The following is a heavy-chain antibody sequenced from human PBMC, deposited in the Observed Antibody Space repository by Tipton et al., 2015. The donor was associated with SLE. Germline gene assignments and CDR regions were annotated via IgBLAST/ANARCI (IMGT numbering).Heavy chain of an antibody. Sequence: TLSLTCAVYGGSFSGYYWSWIRQPPGKGLEWIGEINHSGGTNYNPSLKSRVTISVDTSKNQFSLKLSSVTAADTAVYYCASGYSSGSFDYWGQGTLVIVSS. CDR2: INHSGGT. CDR3: ASGYSSGSFDY. CDR1: GGSFSGYY. D-gene: IGHD6-19*01. V-gene: IGHV4-34*01. J-gene: IGHJ4*02.